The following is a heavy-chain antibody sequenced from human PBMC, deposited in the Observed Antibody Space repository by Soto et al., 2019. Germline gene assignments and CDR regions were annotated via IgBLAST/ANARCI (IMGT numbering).Heavy chain of an antibody. CDR2: IIPIFGTA. CDR3: ARGSEAYCGSDCSASGDGLHYYYYGMDV. CDR1: GGTFSSYA. V-gene: IGHV1-69*01. Sequence: QVQLVQSGAEVKKPGSSVKVSCKASGGTFSSYAISWVRQAPGQGLEWMGGIIPIFGTANYAQKFQGRVTITADESTSTAYMELSSLRSEDTAVYYCARGSEAYCGSDCSASGDGLHYYYYGMDVWGQGTTVTVSS. D-gene: IGHD2-21*02. J-gene: IGHJ6*02.